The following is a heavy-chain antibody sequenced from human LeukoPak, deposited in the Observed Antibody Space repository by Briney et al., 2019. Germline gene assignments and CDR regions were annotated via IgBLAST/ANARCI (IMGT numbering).Heavy chain of an antibody. CDR3: ASSKYGSGSQPLTYYYYGMDV. D-gene: IGHD3-10*01. V-gene: IGHV1-69*13. CDR1: GGTFGSYA. CDR2: IIPILGTA. Sequence: GASVKVSCTASGGTFGSYAISWVRQAPGQGLEWMGGIIPILGTANYAQKFQGRVTITADESTSTAYMALSSLRSEDTAVYYCASSKYGSGSQPLTYYYYGMDVWGQGTTVTVSS. J-gene: IGHJ6*02.